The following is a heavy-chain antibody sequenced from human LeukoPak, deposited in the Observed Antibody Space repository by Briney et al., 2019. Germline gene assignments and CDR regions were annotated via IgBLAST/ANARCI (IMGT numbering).Heavy chain of an antibody. J-gene: IGHJ4*02. D-gene: IGHD3-22*01. Sequence: GGSLRLSCAASGFTFSIYAMSWVRQAPGKGLQWVSSITSRGESTWYVDSVKGRFTITRDNSENTLYLQMHSLRAEDTAVFYCARDRPNYYGSDGHYYRRDGDYWGRGTLVSVPS. CDR3: ARDRPNYYGSDGHYYRRDGDY. CDR1: GFTFSIYA. V-gene: IGHV3-23*01. CDR2: ITSRGEST.